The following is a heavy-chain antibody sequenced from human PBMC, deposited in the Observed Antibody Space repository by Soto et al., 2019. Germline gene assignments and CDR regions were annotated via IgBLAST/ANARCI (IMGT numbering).Heavy chain of an antibody. J-gene: IGHJ4*02. CDR2: IYYSGST. D-gene: IGHD2-15*01. Sequence: SETLSLTCTVSGGSISSYYWSWIRQPPGKGLEWIGYIYYSGSTNYNPSLKSRVTISVDTSKNQFSLKLSSVTAADTAVYYCARVRCSGGSCYYFDYWGQGTLVTVS. CDR3: ARVRCSGGSCYYFDY. V-gene: IGHV4-59*01. CDR1: GGSISSYY.